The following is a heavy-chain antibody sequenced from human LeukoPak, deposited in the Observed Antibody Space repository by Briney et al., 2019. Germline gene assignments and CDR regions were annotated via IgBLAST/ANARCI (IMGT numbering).Heavy chain of an antibody. D-gene: IGHD4-17*01. CDR2: ISYDGSNK. CDR1: GFTFSSYG. CDR3: AKRMTTVTTRGPYEGDY. Sequence: GGSLRLSCAASGFTFSSYGMHWVRQAPGKGLEWVAVISYDGSNKYYADSVKGRFTISRDNSKNTLYLQMNSLRAEDTAVYYCAKRMTTVTTRGPYEGDYWGQGTLVTVSS. J-gene: IGHJ4*02. V-gene: IGHV3-30*18.